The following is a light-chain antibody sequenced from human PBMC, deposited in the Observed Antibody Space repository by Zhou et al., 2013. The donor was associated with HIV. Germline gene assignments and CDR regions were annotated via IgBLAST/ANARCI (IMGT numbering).Light chain of an antibody. CDR2: AAS. CDR3: LQYNNYPRS. CDR1: QGIRSD. Sequence: AIQMSQSPSSLSASVGDRVTITCRASQGIRSDLGWYQQKPGKAPKRLIYAASTLQSGVPSRFSGSGSGTDFTLTISSVQPDDFATYFCLQYNNYPRSFGQGTKMDIK. V-gene: IGKV1-6*01. J-gene: IGKJ1*01.